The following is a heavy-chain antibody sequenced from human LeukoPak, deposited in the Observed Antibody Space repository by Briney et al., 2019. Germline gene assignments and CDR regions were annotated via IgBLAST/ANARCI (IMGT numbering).Heavy chain of an antibody. J-gene: IGHJ5*02. Sequence: GESLKISCKGSGYSINNYWIAWVRQMPGKGLEWMGIIYPADSDTRYSPSFQGQVTISADKSISTAYLQWSSLKASDTAMYYCARSEYFWSGQRPVGWFDPWGQGTLVTVSS. D-gene: IGHD3-3*01. CDR2: IYPADSDT. CDR1: GYSINNYW. CDR3: ARSEYFWSGQRPVGWFDP. V-gene: IGHV5-51*01.